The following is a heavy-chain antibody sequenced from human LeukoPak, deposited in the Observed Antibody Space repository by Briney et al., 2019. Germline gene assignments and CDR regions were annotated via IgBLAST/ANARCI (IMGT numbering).Heavy chain of an antibody. CDR3: ARDPSAWSGYFDY. CDR1: GFTFSNYA. V-gene: IGHV3-7*01. J-gene: IGHJ4*02. Sequence: GGSLRLSCAASGFTFSNYAMTWVRQAPGKGLEWVANIKQDGGERYYVDSVKGRFTISRDNAKISLYLQMNSLRVEDTAVYYCARDPSAWSGYFDYWGQGTLVTVSS. CDR2: IKQDGGER. D-gene: IGHD2-8*02.